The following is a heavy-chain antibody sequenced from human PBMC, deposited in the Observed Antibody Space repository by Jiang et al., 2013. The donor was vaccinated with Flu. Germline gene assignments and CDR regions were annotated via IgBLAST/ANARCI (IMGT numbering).Heavy chain of an antibody. Sequence: GSGLVKPSETLSLTCTVSGGSISSSSYYWGWIRQPPGKGLEWIGSIYYSGSTYYNPSLKSRVTISVDTSKNQFSLKLSSVTAADTAVYYCARLPAAVYYYYYYMDVWGKGPRSPSP. CDR3: ARLPAAVYYYYYYMDV. CDR1: GGSISSSSYY. J-gene: IGHJ6*03. D-gene: IGHD2-2*01. V-gene: IGHV4-39*01. CDR2: IYYSGST.